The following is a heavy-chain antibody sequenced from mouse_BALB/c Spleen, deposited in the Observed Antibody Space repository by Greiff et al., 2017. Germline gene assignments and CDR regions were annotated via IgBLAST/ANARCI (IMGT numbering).Heavy chain of an antibody. CDR2: INPSNGGT. CDR1: GYTFTSYY. V-gene: IGHV1S81*02. Sequence: QVQLQQSGAELVKPGASVKLSCKASGYTFTSYYMYWVKQRPGQGLEWIGEINPSNGGTNFNEKFKSKATLTVDKSSSTAYMQLSSLTSEDSAVYYCTRSYYGSSYGYFDYWGQGTTLTVSS. J-gene: IGHJ2*01. CDR3: TRSYYGSSYGYFDY. D-gene: IGHD1-1*01.